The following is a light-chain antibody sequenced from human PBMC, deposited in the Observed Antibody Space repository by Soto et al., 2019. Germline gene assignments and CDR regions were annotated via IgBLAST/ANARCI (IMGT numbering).Light chain of an antibody. CDR3: QQSYSTPFT. V-gene: IGKV1-39*01. CDR1: QSISSY. J-gene: IGKJ3*01. Sequence: DIQMTQSPSSLSASVGDRVTITCRASQSISSYLNWYQQKPGKAPKLLIYAASSLQSGVPSRFTGSGSGTDFTRTISSLQPEDFATYYCQQSYSTPFTFGHGTKVDIK. CDR2: AAS.